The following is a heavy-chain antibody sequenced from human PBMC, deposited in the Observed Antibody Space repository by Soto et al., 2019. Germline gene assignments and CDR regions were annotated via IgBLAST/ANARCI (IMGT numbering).Heavy chain of an antibody. Sequence: PGGSLRLSCAASGFTFSSYWMSWVRQAPGEGLEWVANIKQDGSEKYYVDSVKGRFTISRDNAKNSLYLQMNSLRAEDTAVYYCAGQTSPDAFDIWGQGTMVTVSS. CDR1: GFTFSSYW. J-gene: IGHJ3*02. CDR3: AGQTSPDAFDI. CDR2: IKQDGSEK. V-gene: IGHV3-7*01.